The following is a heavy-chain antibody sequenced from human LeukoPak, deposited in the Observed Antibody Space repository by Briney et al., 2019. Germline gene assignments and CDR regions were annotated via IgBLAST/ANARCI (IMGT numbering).Heavy chain of an antibody. J-gene: IGHJ4*02. CDR3: ARVGYYYDSSGYYFDY. Sequence: PGGSLRLSCAASGFTFSSYSMNWVRQAPGKGLEWVSYISGSSSTIYYADSVKGRFTISRDNAKNSLYLQMNSLRDEDTAVYYCARVGYYYDSSGYYFDYWGQGTLVTVSS. CDR2: ISGSSSTI. CDR1: GFTFSSYS. D-gene: IGHD3-22*01. V-gene: IGHV3-48*02.